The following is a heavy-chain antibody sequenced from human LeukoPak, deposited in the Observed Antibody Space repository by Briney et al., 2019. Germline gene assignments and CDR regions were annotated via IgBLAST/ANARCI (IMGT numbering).Heavy chain of an antibody. CDR3: ARKNYCSGGSCYSRGWFDP. D-gene: IGHD2-15*01. Sequence: ASVKVSCKASEYTFTSYDINWVRQATGQGLEWTGWMNPNSGNTVYAQKFQGRVTMTRDTSISTAYMELSSLRSEDTAMYYCARKNYCSGGSCYSRGWFDPWGQGTLVTASS. V-gene: IGHV1-8*01. J-gene: IGHJ5*02. CDR2: MNPNSGNT. CDR1: EYTFTSYD.